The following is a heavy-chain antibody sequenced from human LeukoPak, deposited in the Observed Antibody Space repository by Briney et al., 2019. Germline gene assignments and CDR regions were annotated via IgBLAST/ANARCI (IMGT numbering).Heavy chain of an antibody. CDR2: IYSGGST. D-gene: IGHD2-2*01. CDR1: GFTVSSNY. CDR3: AREPYCSSTSCHPGHDFDL. J-gene: IGHJ2*01. Sequence: GGSLRLSCAASGFTVSSNYMSWVRQAPGKGLEWVSVIYSGGSTYYADSVKGRFTISRDNSKNTLYLQMNSLRAEDTAVYYCAREPYCSSTSCHPGHDFDLWGRGTLVTVSS. V-gene: IGHV3-66*01.